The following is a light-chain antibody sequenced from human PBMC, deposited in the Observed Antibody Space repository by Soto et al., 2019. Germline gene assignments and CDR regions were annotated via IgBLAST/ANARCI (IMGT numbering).Light chain of an antibody. V-gene: IGKV3-15*01. Sequence: EIVMTQSPATLSVSPGERATLSCRASQSVSSNLAWYQQKPGQAPRLLIYGASTRATGIPARFSGSGSGTEFTLTISSLQSEDFAVYYCQQYNNWRCTFGPGTKVDIK. CDR1: QSVSSN. CDR2: GAS. J-gene: IGKJ3*01. CDR3: QQYNNWRCT.